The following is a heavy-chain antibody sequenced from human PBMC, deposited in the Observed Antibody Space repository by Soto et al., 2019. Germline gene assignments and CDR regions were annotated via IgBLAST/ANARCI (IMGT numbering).Heavy chain of an antibody. CDR3: ARVGRDYYYYYGMDV. CDR2: IIPILGIA. Sequence: SVKVSCKASGYTFTSYGSSWVRQAPGQGLEWMGRIIPILGIANYAQKFQGRVTITADKSTSTAYMELSSLRSEDTAVYYCARVGRDYYYYYGMDVWGQGTTVTVSS. CDR1: GYTFTSYG. J-gene: IGHJ6*02. V-gene: IGHV1-69*04.